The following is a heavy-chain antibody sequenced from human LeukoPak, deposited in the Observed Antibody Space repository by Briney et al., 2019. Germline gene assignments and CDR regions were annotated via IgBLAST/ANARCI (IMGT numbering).Heavy chain of an antibody. D-gene: IGHD3-3*01. V-gene: IGHV3-7*04. CDR2: IKQDGSEK. Sequence: PGGSLRLSCAASGFTFSSYWMSWVRQAPGKGLEWVANIKQDGSEKYYVDSVKGRFTISRDNAKNSLYLQMSSLRAEDTAVYYCARGFNFWSGYPPYFDYWGQGTLVTVSS. J-gene: IGHJ4*02. CDR1: GFTFSSYW. CDR3: ARGFNFWSGYPPYFDY.